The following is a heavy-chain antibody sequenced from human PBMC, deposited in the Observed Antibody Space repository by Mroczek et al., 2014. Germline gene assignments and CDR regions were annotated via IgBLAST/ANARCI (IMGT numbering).Heavy chain of an antibody. J-gene: IGHJ4*02. V-gene: IGHV3-9*01. Sequence: VQLVQSGGGLVQPGRSLRLSCAASGFTFDDYAMHWVRQAPGKGLEWVSGISWNSGSIGYADSVKGRFTISRDNAKNSLYLQMNSLRAEDTALYYCVVAVAGPTLPFDYWGQGTLVTVSS. D-gene: IGHD6-19*01. CDR2: ISWNSGSI. CDR3: VVAVAGPTLPFDY. CDR1: GFTFDDYA.